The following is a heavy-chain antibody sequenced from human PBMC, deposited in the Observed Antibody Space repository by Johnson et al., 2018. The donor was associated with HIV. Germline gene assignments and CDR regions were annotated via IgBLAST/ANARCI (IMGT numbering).Heavy chain of an antibody. CDR2: INGNGGST. J-gene: IGHJ3*02. CDR3: AREDTRGAFDI. CDR1: GFTFDDYG. V-gene: IGHV3-20*04. D-gene: IGHD5-18*01. Sequence: VQLVESGGGLVKPGGSLRLSCAASGFTFDDYGMSWVRQAPGQGLEWVSGINGNGGSTGYADSVKGRFTISRDNSKNTLYLQMNSLRAEDTAVYYCAREDTRGAFDIWGQGTMVTVSS.